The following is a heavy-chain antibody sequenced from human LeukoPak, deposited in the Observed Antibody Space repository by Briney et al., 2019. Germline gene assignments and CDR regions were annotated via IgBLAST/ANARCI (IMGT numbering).Heavy chain of an antibody. CDR1: GGPISGSY. CDR2: TSYSGST. J-gene: IGHJ4*02. V-gene: IGHV4-59*01. D-gene: IGHD1-14*01. Sequence: PSETLSLTCTVSGGPISGSYWSWIRQPPGKGLEWIGCTSYSGSTSYNPSLKSRVTISFDASKTQFSLRLSSVTAADTAVYYCARSGEPVTSDYYFDSWGQGTLVTVSS. CDR3: ARSGEPVTSDYYFDS.